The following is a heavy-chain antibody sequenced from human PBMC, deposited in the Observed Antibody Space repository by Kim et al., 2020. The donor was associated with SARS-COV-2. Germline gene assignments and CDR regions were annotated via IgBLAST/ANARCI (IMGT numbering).Heavy chain of an antibody. Sequence: SETLSLTCTVSGGSISSSSYYWGWIRQPPGKGLEWIGSIYYSGSTYYNPSLKSRVTISVDTSKNQFSLKLSSVTAADTAVYYCARARGYSGYLLDYWGQGTLVTVSS. D-gene: IGHD5-12*01. CDR2: IYYSGST. V-gene: IGHV4-39*07. CDR1: GGSISSSSYY. J-gene: IGHJ4*02. CDR3: ARARGYSGYLLDY.